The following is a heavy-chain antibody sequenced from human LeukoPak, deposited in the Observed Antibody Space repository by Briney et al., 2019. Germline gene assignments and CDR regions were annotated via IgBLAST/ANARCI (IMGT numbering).Heavy chain of an antibody. Sequence: GGSLRLSCAASGLTFDDYAMHWVRQAPGKGLEWVSGISWNSGSIGYADSVKGRFTISRDNAKNSLYLQMNSLRAEDTALYYCAKGEYGDYNLNWFDPWGQGTLVTVSS. CDR1: GLTFDDYA. CDR2: ISWNSGSI. J-gene: IGHJ5*02. D-gene: IGHD4-17*01. CDR3: AKGEYGDYNLNWFDP. V-gene: IGHV3-9*01.